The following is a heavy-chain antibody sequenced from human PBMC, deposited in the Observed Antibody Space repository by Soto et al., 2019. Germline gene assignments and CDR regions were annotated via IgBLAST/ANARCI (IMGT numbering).Heavy chain of an antibody. CDR1: GGSFSGYY. CDR2: IYYSGST. V-gene: IGHV4-34*01. Sequence: PSETLSLTCPVDGGSFSGYYWSWIRQPPGKGLQWIGEIYYSGSTYYNPSLKSRVTISVDTSKNQFSLKLSSVTAADTAVYYCARVIGAPAYFDYWGQGTLVTVSS. D-gene: IGHD1-26*01. CDR3: ARVIGAPAYFDY. J-gene: IGHJ4*02.